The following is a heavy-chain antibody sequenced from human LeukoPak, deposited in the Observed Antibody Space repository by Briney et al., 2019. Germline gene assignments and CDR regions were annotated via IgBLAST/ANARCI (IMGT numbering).Heavy chain of an antibody. D-gene: IGHD4-23*01. Sequence: SETLSLTCTVSGGSVSNSNYCWGGIRQPPGKQLEWIGSIDYRGSLRYNPSLKSRVPISVHTSMNQFSLKLSSVTAADTAFHYCAKPLDCNYGGTAFDIWGQGTMVTVSS. J-gene: IGHJ3*02. CDR3: AKPLDCNYGGTAFDI. CDR2: IDYRGSL. CDR1: GGSVSNSNYC. V-gene: IGHV4-39*01.